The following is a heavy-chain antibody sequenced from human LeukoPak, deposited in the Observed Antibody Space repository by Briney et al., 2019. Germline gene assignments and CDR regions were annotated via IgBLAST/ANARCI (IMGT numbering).Heavy chain of an antibody. D-gene: IGHD2-2*01. V-gene: IGHV4-34*01. CDR3: ARGYQLSKLVPYYYYMDV. Sequence: SETLSLTCAVYGGSFSGYYWSWIRQPPGKGLEWIGEINHSGSTNYNPSLKSRVTISVDTSKNQFSLKLSSVTAADTAVYYCARGYQLSKLVPYYYYMDVWGKGTTVTVSS. CDR1: GGSFSGYY. CDR2: INHSGST. J-gene: IGHJ6*03.